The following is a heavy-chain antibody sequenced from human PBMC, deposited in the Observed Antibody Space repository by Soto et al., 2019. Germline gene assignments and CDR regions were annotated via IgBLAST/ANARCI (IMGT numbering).Heavy chain of an antibody. Sequence: ASVKVSCKASEYSFTGHYLHWVRQAPGQGLEWMGWIDPKSGDTKYAQKFQDRVTMTSDTSRSTAYLDLSSLRPDDTAVYYCARDYGKSGYDYFDPGGQGTLVTVAS. CDR3: ARDYGKSGYDYFDP. D-gene: IGHD3-22*01. CDR2: IDPKSGDT. J-gene: IGHJ5*02. CDR1: EYSFTGHY. V-gene: IGHV1-2*02.